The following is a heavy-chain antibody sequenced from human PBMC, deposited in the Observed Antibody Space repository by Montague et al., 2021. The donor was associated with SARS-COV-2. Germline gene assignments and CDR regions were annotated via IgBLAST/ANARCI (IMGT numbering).Heavy chain of an antibody. J-gene: IGHJ4*02. CDR1: GGSISSGYY. CDR3: ARVIAAVAGANFYFDY. V-gene: IGHV4-38-2*02. D-gene: IGHD4/OR15-4a*01. Sequence: SETLSLTCTVSGGSISSGYYWCWLRQPPGKGLEWVGTSDHSGITYYSPSLQSRVTISLDTSKNQFSLNLDSVTASDTAMYYCARVIAAVAGANFYFDYWGQGTLVTVAS. CDR2: SDHSGIT.